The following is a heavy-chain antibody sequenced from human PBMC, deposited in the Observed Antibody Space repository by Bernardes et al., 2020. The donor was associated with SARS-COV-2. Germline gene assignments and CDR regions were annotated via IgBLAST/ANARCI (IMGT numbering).Heavy chain of an antibody. Sequence: ASVKVSCKTSGYTFTAYVIIWVRQAPGQGLESMGWISAFNGYTKYGQKFQGRVTMTTKTFTSTAYMELRSLRSDDTAVYYCARGLISDCSGGSCYPDYGGYFDYWGQGTLLTVSS. D-gene: IGHD2-15*01. CDR1: GYTFTAYV. V-gene: IGHV1-18*01. CDR3: ARGLISDCSGGSCYPDYGGYFDY. J-gene: IGHJ4*02. CDR2: ISAFNGYT.